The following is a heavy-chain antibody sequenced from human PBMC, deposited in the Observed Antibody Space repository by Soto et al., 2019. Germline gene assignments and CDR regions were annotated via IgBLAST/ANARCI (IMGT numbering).Heavy chain of an antibody. CDR2: IYRGGTT. D-gene: IGHD2-8*01. V-gene: IGHV3-53*04. CDR3: AREAFYCTNGVCYTSGFDP. CDR1: GFAVNTTY. Sequence: GGSLRLSCAASGFAVNTTYMNWVRQAPGKGLEWVSVIYRGGTTYYADSVKGRFTMSRHSSKSTVFLQMNSLRPEDTAVYYCAREAFYCTNGVCYTSGFDPWGQGTLVTVSS. J-gene: IGHJ5*02.